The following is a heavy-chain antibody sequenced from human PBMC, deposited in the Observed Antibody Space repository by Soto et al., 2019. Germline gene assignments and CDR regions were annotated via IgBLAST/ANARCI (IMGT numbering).Heavy chain of an antibody. Sequence: EVQLLESGGGLVQPGGSLRLSCAASGFTFSSYAMSWVRQAPGKGLKWVSAISGSGGSTYYADSVKGRFTISRDNSKNTLYLQMNSLRAEDTAVYYCEKLVRGSAEVYGMDVWGQGTTVTVSS. CDR3: EKLVRGSAEVYGMDV. CDR2: ISGSGGST. D-gene: IGHD3-10*01. CDR1: GFTFSSYA. J-gene: IGHJ6*02. V-gene: IGHV3-23*01.